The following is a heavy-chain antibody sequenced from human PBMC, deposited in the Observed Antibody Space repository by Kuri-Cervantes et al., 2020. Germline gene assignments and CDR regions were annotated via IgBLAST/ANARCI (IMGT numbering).Heavy chain of an antibody. D-gene: IGHD6-13*01. CDR1: GYTFTAYG. Sequence: ASVKVSCKASGYTFTAYGISWVRQAPGQGLEWMGWVSTYNGNTNYAQKLQGRVTMTTDTSTSTAYMELRSLRSDDTAVYYCARDRTGTFDIWGQGTMVTVSS. CDR3: ARDRTGTFDI. V-gene: IGHV1-18*01. CDR2: VSTYNGNT. J-gene: IGHJ3*02.